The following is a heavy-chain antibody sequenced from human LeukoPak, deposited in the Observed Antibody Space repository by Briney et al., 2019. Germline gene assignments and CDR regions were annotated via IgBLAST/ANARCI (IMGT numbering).Heavy chain of an antibody. V-gene: IGHV3-23*01. CDR2: ISGSGAST. D-gene: IGHD5-18*01. J-gene: IGHJ4*02. Sequence: GGSLRLSCAASGFTFSRYAMSWVRQAPGKGLEWVSAISGSGASTYYADSVKGRFTISRDNSKNTLYLRMSSLRAEDTAVYYCANNRGYNYGYGYWGQGALVTVSS. CDR1: GFTFSRYA. CDR3: ANNRGYNYGYGY.